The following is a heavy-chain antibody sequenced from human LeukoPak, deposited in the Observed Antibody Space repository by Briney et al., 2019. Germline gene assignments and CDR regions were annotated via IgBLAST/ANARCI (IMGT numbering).Heavy chain of an antibody. V-gene: IGHV4-39*07. D-gene: IGHD2-2*01. CDR1: GGSISSGGYY. CDR2: INHSGST. Sequence: SETLSLTCTVSGGSISSGGYYWSWIRQPPGKGLEWIGEINHSGSTNYNPSLKSRVTISVDTSKNQFSLKLSSVTAADTAVYYCARGDIVVVPAATNSYYYYGMDVWGQGTTVTVSS. J-gene: IGHJ6*02. CDR3: ARGDIVVVPAATNSYYYYGMDV.